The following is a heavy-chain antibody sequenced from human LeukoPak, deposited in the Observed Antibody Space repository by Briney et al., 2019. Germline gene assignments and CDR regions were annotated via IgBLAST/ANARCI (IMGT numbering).Heavy chain of an antibody. CDR3: ARDSNAGGRDSYNFHFDY. V-gene: IGHV3-74*01. CDR1: GFTFSSYA. Sequence: PGGSLRLSCAASGFTFSSYAMSWVRQAPGKGLVWVSRINSDGSSTSYADSVKGRFTISRDNAKNTLCLQMNSLRAEDTAVYYCARDSNAGGRDSYNFHFDYWGQGTLVTVSS. CDR2: INSDGSST. J-gene: IGHJ4*02. D-gene: IGHD5-24*01.